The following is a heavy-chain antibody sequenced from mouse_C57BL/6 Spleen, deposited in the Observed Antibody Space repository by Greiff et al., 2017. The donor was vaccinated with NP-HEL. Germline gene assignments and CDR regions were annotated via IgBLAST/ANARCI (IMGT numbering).Heavy chain of an antibody. V-gene: IGHV1-76*01. Sequence: QVQLKESGAELVRPGASVKLSCKASGYTFTDYYINWVKQRPGQGLEWIARIYPGSGNTYYNEKLKGKATLTAEKSSSTAYMQLSSLTSEDSAVYFCAREEASLLTYWGQGTTLTVSS. CDR1: GYTFTDYY. CDR3: AREEASLLTY. CDR2: IYPGSGNT. D-gene: IGHD6-1*01. J-gene: IGHJ2*01.